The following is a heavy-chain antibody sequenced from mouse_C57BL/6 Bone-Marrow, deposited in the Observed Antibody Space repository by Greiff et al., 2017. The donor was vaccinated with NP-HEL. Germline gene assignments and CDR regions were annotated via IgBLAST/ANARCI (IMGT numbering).Heavy chain of an antibody. D-gene: IGHD1-1*01. Sequence: QVQLKQPGAELVMPGASVKLSCKASGYTFTSYWMHWVKQRPGQGLEWIGEIDPSDSYTNYNQKFKGKSTLTVDKSSSTAYMQLSSLTSEDSAVYYCAKAYYYGSSDYFDYWGQGTTLTVSS. V-gene: IGHV1-69*01. J-gene: IGHJ2*01. CDR2: IDPSDSYT. CDR1: GYTFTSYW. CDR3: AKAYYYGSSDYFDY.